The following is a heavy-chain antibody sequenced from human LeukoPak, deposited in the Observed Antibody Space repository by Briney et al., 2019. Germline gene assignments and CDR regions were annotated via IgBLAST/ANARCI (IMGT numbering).Heavy chain of an antibody. CDR1: GGSISSYY. CDR3: ARDTYYYGSGSHYFDY. D-gene: IGHD3-10*01. CDR2: IYTSGST. J-gene: IGHJ4*02. V-gene: IGHV4-4*07. Sequence: SETLSLTCTVPGGSISSYYWSWIRQPAGKGLEWIGRIYTSGSTNYNPSLKSRVTMSVDTSKNQFSLKLSSVTAADTAVYYCARDTYYYGSGSHYFDYWGQGTLVTVSS.